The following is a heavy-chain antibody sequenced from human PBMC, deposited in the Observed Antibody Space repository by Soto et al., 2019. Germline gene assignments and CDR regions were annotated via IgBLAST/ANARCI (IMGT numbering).Heavy chain of an antibody. CDR1: GYIFSDNY. J-gene: IGHJ4*02. V-gene: IGHV1-2*02. D-gene: IGHD4-17*01. Sequence: QVQLVQSGTDVRNPGASVKVSCKPSGYIFSDNYIHWVRQAPGQGLEWMGWIDPKTGGTKYAQKFQGRVTMTSDTAISTDYMELTSLKPDDTAVYFCARDIGDYVLDYWGPGTLVTVSS. CDR2: IDPKTGGT. CDR3: ARDIGDYVLDY.